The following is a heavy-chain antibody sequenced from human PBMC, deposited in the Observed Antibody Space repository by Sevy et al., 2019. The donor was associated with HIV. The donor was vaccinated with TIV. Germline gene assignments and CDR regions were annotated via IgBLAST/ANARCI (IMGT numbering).Heavy chain of an antibody. Sequence: GGSLRLSCAASGFTFSTYAMSWVRQTPGKGLQWVSVISDSGDSTYYADSVKGRFTISRDNSKNTMYLQMNSLRAEDMAVYYCARRTDFGRAIPTGVMDVWGQGTTVGVSS. J-gene: IGHJ6*02. V-gene: IGHV3-23*01. CDR3: ARRTDFGRAIPTGVMDV. CDR1: GFTFSTYA. D-gene: IGHD2-21*01. CDR2: ISDSGDST.